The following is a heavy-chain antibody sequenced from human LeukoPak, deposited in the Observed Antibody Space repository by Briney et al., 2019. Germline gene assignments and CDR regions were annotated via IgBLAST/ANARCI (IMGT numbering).Heavy chain of an antibody. V-gene: IGHV3-11*01. CDR3: ARAHKNFFDY. CDR2: ISSSGGTL. CDR1: GFTFSDYY. J-gene: IGHJ4*02. Sequence: PGGSLRLSCAASGFTFSDYYMGWIRQAPGKGLKWVSYISSSGGTLYYADSVKGRFTISRDNAQNSLSLQMNSLRAEDTAVYYCARAHKNFFDYWGQGTLLIVSS.